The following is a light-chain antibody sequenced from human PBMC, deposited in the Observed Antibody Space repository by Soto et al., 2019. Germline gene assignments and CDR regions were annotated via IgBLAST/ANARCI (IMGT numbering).Light chain of an antibody. J-gene: IGLJ1*01. CDR3: CSYGGSDKV. V-gene: IGLV2-11*01. CDR1: SSDVGGYND. CDR2: DVS. Sequence: QSVLTQPRSVSGSPGQTVTISCTGTSSDVGGYNDVSWYQQHPGKAPKLLIYDVSKRPSGVPDPFSGSKSGNTASLTISGLQAEAEADYYCCSYGGSDKVFGSGTKLTVL.